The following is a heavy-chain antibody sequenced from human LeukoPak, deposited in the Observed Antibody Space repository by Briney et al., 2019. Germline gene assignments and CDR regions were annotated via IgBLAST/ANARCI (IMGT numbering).Heavy chain of an antibody. CDR3: ARAPVDTAMALDY. J-gene: IGHJ4*02. V-gene: IGHV1-69*13. Sequence: SVRVSCKASGGTFSSYAISWVRQAPGQGLEWMGGIIPIFGTANYAQKFQGRVTITADESTSTAYMELSSLRSEDTAVYYCARAPVDTAMALDYWGQGTLVTVSS. D-gene: IGHD5-18*01. CDR2: IIPIFGTA. CDR1: GGTFSSYA.